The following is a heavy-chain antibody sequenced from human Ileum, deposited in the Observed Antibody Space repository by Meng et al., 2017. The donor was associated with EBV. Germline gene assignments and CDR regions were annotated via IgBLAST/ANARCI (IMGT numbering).Heavy chain of an antibody. Sequence: QVQLVQSGSEFKKPXXXXKXSXKASGYTFTRYPMNWVRQAPGQGLEWMGWISTNTGNPTYAQGFTGRFVFSVDTSVSTAYLQISSLKAEDTAVYYCGTLKYTSGFYGPAYWGQGALVTVSS. CDR3: GTLKYTSGFYGPAY. CDR2: ISTNTGNP. J-gene: IGHJ4*02. CDR1: GYTFTRYP. V-gene: IGHV7-4-1*02. D-gene: IGHD6-19*01.